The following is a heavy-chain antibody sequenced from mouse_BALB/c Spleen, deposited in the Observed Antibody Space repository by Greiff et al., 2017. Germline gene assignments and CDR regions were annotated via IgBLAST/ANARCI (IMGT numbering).Heavy chain of an antibody. V-gene: IGHV14-4*02. J-gene: IGHJ3*01. CDR1: GFNIKDYY. Sequence: VHVKQSGAELVRSGASVKLSCTASGFNIKDYYMHWVKQRPEQGLEWIGWIDPENGDTEYAPKFQGKATMTADTSSNTAYLQLSSLTSEDTAVYYCNAAYGNYAAYWGQGTLVTVSA. D-gene: IGHD2-10*02. CDR2: IDPENGDT. CDR3: NAAYGNYAAY.